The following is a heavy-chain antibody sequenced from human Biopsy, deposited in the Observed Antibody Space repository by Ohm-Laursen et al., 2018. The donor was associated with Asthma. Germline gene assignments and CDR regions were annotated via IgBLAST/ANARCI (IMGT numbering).Heavy chain of an antibody. CDR2: IMTVFGTT. J-gene: IGHJ6*02. Sequence: SVKVSCKFSGYSLTDLSMHWVRQAPGQGLEWLGGIMTVFGTTNYAQKFQGRVTITADESTSTAYMEVTSLRSEDTAIYYCARCQVGYSSGWSLLLKKIYYSGMDVWGQGTAVTVSS. D-gene: IGHD6-19*01. V-gene: IGHV1-69*13. CDR3: ARCQVGYSSGWSLLLKKIYYSGMDV. CDR1: GYSLTDLS.